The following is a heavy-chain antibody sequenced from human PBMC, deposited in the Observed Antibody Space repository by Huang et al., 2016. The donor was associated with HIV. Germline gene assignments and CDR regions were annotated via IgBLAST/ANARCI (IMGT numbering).Heavy chain of an antibody. CDR2: IKQDESEK. Sequence: VESGGRLVQPGGSIRLSCVGSTFSFGAYWMSWGRQTPGKGLDWVANIKQDESEKYYVESVKGRFNISRDKAKKILFLQMDNVRVEDTATYYCATKTGAMDIWGQGTAVTVS. CDR1: TFSFGAYW. V-gene: IGHV3-7*01. D-gene: IGHD1-7*01. CDR3: ATKTGAMDI. J-gene: IGHJ6*02.